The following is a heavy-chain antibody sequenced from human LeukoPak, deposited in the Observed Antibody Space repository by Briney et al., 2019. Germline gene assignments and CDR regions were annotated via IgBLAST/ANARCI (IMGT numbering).Heavy chain of an antibody. Sequence: GESLKISCKGSGYSFTSYWIGWVRQVPGKGLEWMGIIYPGDSDTRYSPSFQGQVTISADKSISTAYLQWSSLKASDTAMYYCARQDRVLWFGEAKGWFDPWGQGTLVTVSS. CDR1: GYSFTSYW. V-gene: IGHV5-51*01. D-gene: IGHD3-10*01. CDR3: ARQDRVLWFGEAKGWFDP. CDR2: IYPGDSDT. J-gene: IGHJ5*02.